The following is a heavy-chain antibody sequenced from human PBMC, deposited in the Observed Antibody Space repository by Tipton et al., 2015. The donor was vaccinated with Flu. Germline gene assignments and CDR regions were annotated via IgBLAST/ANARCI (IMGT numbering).Heavy chain of an antibody. CDR3: ATHSSGWSFRPESGGDY. CDR1: GYTFTGYY. D-gene: IGHD6-19*01. V-gene: IGHV1-2*06. Sequence: QLVQSGAEVKKPGASVKVSCKASGYTFTGYYMHWVRQAPGQGLEWMGRINPNSGGTNYAQKFQGRVTMTRDTSISTAYMELSRLRSDDTAVYYCATHSSGWSFRPESGGDYWGQGTLVTVSS. J-gene: IGHJ4*02. CDR2: INPNSGGT.